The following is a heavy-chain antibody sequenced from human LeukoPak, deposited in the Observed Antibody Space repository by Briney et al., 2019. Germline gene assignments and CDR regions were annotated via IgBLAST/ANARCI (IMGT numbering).Heavy chain of an antibody. CDR2: IYYTGNT. CDR1: GVSIRSSSYF. CDR3: ARPVEMSAYFPH. D-gene: IGHD5-24*01. V-gene: IGHV4-39*01. J-gene: IGHJ1*01. Sequence: SETLSLTCTVSGVSIRSSSYFWAWIHQPPGKGLEWIGSIYYTGNTHNNPSLKSRVTLTVDTSKNQFSLKLSSGTAADTAVYFWARPVEMSAYFPHWGQGTLVSVSS.